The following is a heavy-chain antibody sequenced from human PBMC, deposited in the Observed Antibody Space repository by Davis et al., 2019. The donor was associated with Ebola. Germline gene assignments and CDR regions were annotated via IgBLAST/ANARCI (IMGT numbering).Heavy chain of an antibody. CDR3: ARDGDTIFGVARRYGMDV. J-gene: IGHJ6*04. V-gene: IGHV4-59*12. D-gene: IGHD3-3*01. CDR2: IYYSGST. Sequence: MPSETLSLTCTVSGGSISSYYWSWIRQPPGKGLEWIGYIYYSGSTNYNPSLKSRVTISVDTSKNQFSLKLSSVTAADTAVYYCARDGDTIFGVARRYGMDVWGKGTTVTVSS. CDR1: GGSISSYY.